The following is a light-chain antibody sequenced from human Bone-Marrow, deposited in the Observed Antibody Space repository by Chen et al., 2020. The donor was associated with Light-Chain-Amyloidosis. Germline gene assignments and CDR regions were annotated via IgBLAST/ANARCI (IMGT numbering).Light chain of an antibody. Sequence: DIQLTQSPSFLSASVGDRVTITCRASQDISSYLAWYQQKPGKPPKLLIYATSALQSGVPSRFSGSRAGTEFTLTISSLQPEDFANYYCQQLNSYPLIYIFGPGTKVDIK. V-gene: IGKV1-9*01. CDR2: ATS. CDR3: QQLNSYPLIYI. J-gene: IGKJ3*01. CDR1: QDISSY.